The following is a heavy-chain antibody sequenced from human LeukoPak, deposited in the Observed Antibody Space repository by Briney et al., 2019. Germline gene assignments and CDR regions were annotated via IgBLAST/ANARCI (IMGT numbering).Heavy chain of an antibody. Sequence: GGSLRLSCAAPGFTYGNYLMHWVRQAPGKGLVWVSRISPDGRSTNYADFVKGRFTVSRDNTMNTVCLQMNSLRTEDTAVYYCVRGASGGHYVIDYWGQGTLVTVSS. CDR3: VRGASGGHYVIDY. D-gene: IGHD1-26*01. V-gene: IGHV3-74*01. CDR1: GFTYGNYL. CDR2: ISPDGRST. J-gene: IGHJ4*02.